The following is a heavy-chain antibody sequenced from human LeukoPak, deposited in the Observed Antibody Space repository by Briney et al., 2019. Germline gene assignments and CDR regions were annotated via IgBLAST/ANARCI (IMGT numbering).Heavy chain of an antibody. J-gene: IGHJ4*02. CDR2: ISSRGDTT. CDR3: AKGMWDTMSDFEY. Sequence: GGSLRLSCAASGFTFTSYAMFWVRQAPGKGLEWVSVISSRGDTTYYADSVKGRFTISRDISKNTLFLQMNSLRAEDTAVYYCAKGMWDTMSDFEYWGQGTLVTVSS. CDR1: GFTFTSYA. D-gene: IGHD3-22*01. V-gene: IGHV3-23*01.